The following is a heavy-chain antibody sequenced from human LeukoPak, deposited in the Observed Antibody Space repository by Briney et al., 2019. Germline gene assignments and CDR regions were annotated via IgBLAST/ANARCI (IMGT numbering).Heavy chain of an antibody. CDR2: VKSKADDGTT. V-gene: IGHV3-15*01. CDR1: GFTFSDSA. CDR3: ATEGGSGSYYGDDAFDM. Sequence: PGGSLRLSCAASGFTFSDSAIHWVRQASGKGLEWVGRVKSKADDGTTDYAAPVQGRFTISRDDSKNTLSLQMNSLKTEDTAVYYCATEGGSGSYYGDDAFDMWGQGTMVTVSS. J-gene: IGHJ3*02. D-gene: IGHD3-10*01.